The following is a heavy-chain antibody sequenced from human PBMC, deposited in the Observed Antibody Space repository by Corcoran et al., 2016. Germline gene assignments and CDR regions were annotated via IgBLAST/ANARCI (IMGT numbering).Heavy chain of an antibody. CDR2: IYYSGST. CDR3: ARRDVVRVYHIDY. V-gene: IGHV4-39*01. CDR1: GCSISSSSYY. D-gene: IGHD3-10*01. J-gene: IGHJ4*02. Sequence: QLQLQESVPGLVKPSETLSLTCTVSGCSISSSSYYWGWIRQRPGTGLVWIGSIYYSGSTYYNPSLKSRVTITVDTSKNQFSLKLSSVTAADTAVCYGARRDVVRVYHIDYWGQGTLVTVSS.